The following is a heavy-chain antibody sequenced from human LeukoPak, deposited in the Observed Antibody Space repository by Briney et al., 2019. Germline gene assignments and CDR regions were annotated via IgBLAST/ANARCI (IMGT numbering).Heavy chain of an antibody. CDR1: GYTFTGYY. J-gene: IGHJ4*02. CDR2: INPNSGGT. Sequence: ASVKVSCKASGYTFTGYYMHWVRQAPGQGLEWMGWINPNSGGTNYAQKFQGRVTMTRDTSISTAYMELSGLRSDDTAVYYCARHADKDQYSYADYWGQGTLVTVSS. D-gene: IGHD5-18*01. V-gene: IGHV1-2*02. CDR3: ARHADKDQYSYADY.